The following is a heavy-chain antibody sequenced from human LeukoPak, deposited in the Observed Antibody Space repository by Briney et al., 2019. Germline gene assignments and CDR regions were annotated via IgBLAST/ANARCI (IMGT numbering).Heavy chain of an antibody. CDR1: GFTFNNYA. CDR2: ITSTGGTT. V-gene: IGHV3-23*01. D-gene: IGHD3-22*01. CDR3: AKDAYHYDTSDYP. Sequence: GGSLRLSCAASGFTFNNYAMSWVRRAPGKGLEWVSGITSTGGTTYYADSVRGRFTISRDNFNNMLHLQMNSLRAEDTALYYCAKDAYHYDTSDYPWGQGTLVTVS. J-gene: IGHJ1*01.